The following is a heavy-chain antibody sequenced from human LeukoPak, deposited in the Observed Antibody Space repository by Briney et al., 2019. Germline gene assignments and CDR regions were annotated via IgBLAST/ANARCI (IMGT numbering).Heavy chain of an antibody. CDR2: IYPGDSET. J-gene: IGHJ1*01. CDR3: ASGAVVVPAAPFFQH. D-gene: IGHD2-2*01. V-gene: IGHV5-51*01. Sequence: GESLKISCKASGYSFSDYWIGWVRHMPGKGLEWMTIIYPGDSETRYSPSLQGQVTISADKSINTVYLQWNSLRASDTAMYYCASGAVVVPAAPFFQHWGQGTLVTVSS. CDR1: GYSFSDYW.